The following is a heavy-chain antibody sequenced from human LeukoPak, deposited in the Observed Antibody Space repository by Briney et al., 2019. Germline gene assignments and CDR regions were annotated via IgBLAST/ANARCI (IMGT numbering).Heavy chain of an antibody. Sequence: GGSLRLSCAASGFTFSKYAMGWVRQAPGKGLEWVLGIKSSGTTAYYADSVKGRFTISRDNSKNTLYLQMNSLRGEDTAVYYCARDGNYYYYMDVWGKGTTVTVSS. D-gene: IGHD2-15*01. CDR3: ARDGNYYYYMDV. CDR2: IKSSGTTA. CDR1: GFTFSKYA. J-gene: IGHJ6*03. V-gene: IGHV3-23*01.